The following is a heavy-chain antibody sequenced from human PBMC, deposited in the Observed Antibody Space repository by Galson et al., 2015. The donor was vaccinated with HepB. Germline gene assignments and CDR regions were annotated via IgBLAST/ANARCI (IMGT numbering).Heavy chain of an antibody. D-gene: IGHD6-25*01. CDR1: GGTFSSYT. J-gene: IGHJ4*02. CDR2: IIPILGIA. Sequence: SVKVSCKASGGTFSSYTISWVRQAPGQGLEWMGRIIPILGIANYAQKFQGRVTITADKSTSTAYMELSSLRSEDTAVYYCARDQDGAASPDYWGQGTLVTVSS. V-gene: IGHV1-69*04. CDR3: ARDQDGAASPDY.